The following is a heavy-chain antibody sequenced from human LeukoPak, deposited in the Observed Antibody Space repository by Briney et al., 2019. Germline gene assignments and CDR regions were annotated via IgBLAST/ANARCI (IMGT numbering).Heavy chain of an antibody. CDR2: IKQDGSEK. CDR3: ARESRPAYYYDSSGYYYGSYFDY. D-gene: IGHD3-22*01. J-gene: IGHJ4*02. V-gene: IGHV3-7*03. Sequence: GGSLRLSCAASGFTFSSYWMSWVRQAPGKGLEWVANIKQDGSEKYYVDSVKGRFTISRDNAKNSLYLQMNSLRAEDTAVYYCARESRPAYYYDSSGYYYGSYFDYWGQGTLVTVSS. CDR1: GFTFSSYW.